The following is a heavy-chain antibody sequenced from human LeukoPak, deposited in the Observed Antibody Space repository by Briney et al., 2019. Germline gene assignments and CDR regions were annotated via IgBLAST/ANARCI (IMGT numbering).Heavy chain of an antibody. CDR2: IRNDGSRT. J-gene: IGHJ4*02. CDR3: VREPYCSGGSCYTSGFDC. CDR1: GFTFSNYG. D-gene: IGHD2-15*01. V-gene: IGHV3-74*01. Sequence: GGSLRLSCGASGFTFSNYGMHWVRQARGKGLVWVSRIRNDGSRTTYADAVKGRFTISRDNAKNTLYLQMNSVSADDTAVYYCVREPYCSGGSCYTSGFDCWGQGTLVTVSS.